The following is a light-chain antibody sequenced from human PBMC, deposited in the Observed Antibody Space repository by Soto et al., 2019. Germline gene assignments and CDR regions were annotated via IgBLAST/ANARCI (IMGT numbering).Light chain of an antibody. V-gene: IGKV1-5*03. CDR1: QTISSW. CDR2: KAS. Sequence: DIQMTQSPSTLSASEGDRVTITCRASQTISSWLAWYQQRPGKAPKLLIYKASSLESGVPSRFSGSGSGTEFTLTITSLQPEDFAAYYCQQLYTYPLTFGGGTKVDIK. CDR3: QQLYTYPLT. J-gene: IGKJ4*01.